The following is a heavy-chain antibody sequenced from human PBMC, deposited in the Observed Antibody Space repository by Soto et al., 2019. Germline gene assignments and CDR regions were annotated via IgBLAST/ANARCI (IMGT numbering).Heavy chain of an antibody. J-gene: IGHJ4*02. D-gene: IGHD2-21*02. CDR3: ARVPNCHSSGCYSYFDL. CDR2: ISSDGTTT. CDR1: GCTFSDYY. Sequence: GGPLRHSCGASGCTFSDYYMHRVRQATGKGPVWVSRISSDGTTTTYADSVKGRFTISRDNAKNTLYLQVNSLRADDTAVYYCARVPNCHSSGCYSYFDLSGQGALVTVSS. V-gene: IGHV3-74*01.